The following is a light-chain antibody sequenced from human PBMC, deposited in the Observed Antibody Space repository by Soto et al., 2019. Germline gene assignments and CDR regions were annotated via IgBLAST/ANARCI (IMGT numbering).Light chain of an antibody. Sequence: QSALTQPASVSGSPGQSITISCTGTSSDVGGYNYVSWYQQHPGKTPKLMIYDVSNRPSGASNRFSGSKSGNTASLTSSGLQAEDEADYYCSSHTSSSPYVFGTGTKLTVL. V-gene: IGLV2-14*01. CDR2: DVS. J-gene: IGLJ1*01. CDR3: SSHTSSSPYV. CDR1: SSDVGGYNY.